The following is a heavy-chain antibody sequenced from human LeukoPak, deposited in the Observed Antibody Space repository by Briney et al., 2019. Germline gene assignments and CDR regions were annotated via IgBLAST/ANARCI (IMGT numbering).Heavy chain of an antibody. CDR2: IIPILGIA. D-gene: IGHD1-20*01. V-gene: IGHV1-69*04. J-gene: IGHJ4*02. CDR1: GGTXSSYA. Sequence: SVKVSCKASGGTXSSYAISGVRQAPGQGLEWMGRIIPILGIANYAQKFQGRVTITADKSTSTAYMELSSLRSEDTAVYYCTRLEDHFNWNVHPFDYWGQGTLVTVSS. CDR3: TRLEDHFNWNVHPFDY.